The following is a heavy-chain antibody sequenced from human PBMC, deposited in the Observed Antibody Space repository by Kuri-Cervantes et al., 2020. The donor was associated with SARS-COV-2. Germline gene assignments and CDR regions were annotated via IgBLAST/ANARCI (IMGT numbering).Heavy chain of an antibody. CDR1: GYTFTGYY. V-gene: IGHV1-2*04. CDR3: ARGPAITIFGVLRGRENWFDP. J-gene: IGHJ5*02. Sequence: ASVKVSCKASGYTFTGYYVHWIRQAPGEGLEWMGWINPKSGGTNYVQKFQGWVTMTRETSISTAYMELSRLRSDDTAVYYCARGPAITIFGVLRGRENWFDPWGPGTRVTVSS. D-gene: IGHD3-3*01. CDR2: INPKSGGT.